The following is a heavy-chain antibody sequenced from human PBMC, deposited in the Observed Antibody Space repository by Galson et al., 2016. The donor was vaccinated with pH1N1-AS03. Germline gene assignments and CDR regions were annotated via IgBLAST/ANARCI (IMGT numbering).Heavy chain of an antibody. CDR2: ISVYNGNT. Sequence: SVKVSCKASGYTFTSYDINWVRQAPGQGLEWMGWISVYNGNTNHAQNLQGRVTMSTDTSTTTAYMELRSLTSDDTAVYYCARQTMVHYFDYWGQGTLVTVSS. CDR1: GYTFTSYD. CDR3: ARQTMVHYFDY. J-gene: IGHJ4*02. V-gene: IGHV1-18*01. D-gene: IGHD3-10*01.